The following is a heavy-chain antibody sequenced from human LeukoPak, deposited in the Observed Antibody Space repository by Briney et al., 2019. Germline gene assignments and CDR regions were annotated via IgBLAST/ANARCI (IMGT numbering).Heavy chain of an antibody. Sequence: TGGSLRLSCAASGFTFSSYWMSWVRQAPGKGLEWVANMKQDGSEKYYVDSVKGRFTISRDNAKNSLCLQMNSLRAEDTAVYYCARDPDSSAFDLWGQGALVTVSS. J-gene: IGHJ4*02. CDR2: MKQDGSEK. V-gene: IGHV3-7*01. CDR3: ARDPDSSAFDL. CDR1: GFTFSSYW.